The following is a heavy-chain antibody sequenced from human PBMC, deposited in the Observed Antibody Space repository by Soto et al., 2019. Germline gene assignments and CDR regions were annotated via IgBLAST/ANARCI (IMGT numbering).Heavy chain of an antibody. CDR3: VKGEYYYDSSGYYPFDY. CDR2: ISTNGGST. V-gene: IGHV3-64D*06. Sequence: QPGASLRHSFSASGFTFSSYAMHWVRQAPGKGLEYVSSISTNGGSTHYADSVKGRFTISRDNSKNTQYLQMSSLRADDTAVYYCVKGEYYYDSSGYYPFDYWGQGT. J-gene: IGHJ4*02. CDR1: GFTFSSYA. D-gene: IGHD3-22*01.